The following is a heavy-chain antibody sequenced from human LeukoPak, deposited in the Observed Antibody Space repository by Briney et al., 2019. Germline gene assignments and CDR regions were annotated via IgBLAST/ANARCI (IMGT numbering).Heavy chain of an antibody. CDR1: GYTFTSYG. D-gene: IGHD7-27*01. CDR2: ISGYNGHT. CDR3: ARPRYPYYRLSGADYYYMDV. J-gene: IGHJ6*03. V-gene: IGHV1-18*01. Sequence: ASVKVSCKASGYTFTSYGISWVRQAPGQGLEWMGWISGYNGHTNYAQKLQGRVTMTTDKSTSTAYMELSSLRSEDTAVYYCARPRYPYYRLSGADYYYMDVWGKGTTVTVSS.